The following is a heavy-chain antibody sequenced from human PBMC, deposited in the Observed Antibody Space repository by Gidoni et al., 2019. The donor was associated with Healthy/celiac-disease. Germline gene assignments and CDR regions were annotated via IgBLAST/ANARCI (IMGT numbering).Heavy chain of an antibody. V-gene: IGHV4-31*03. CDR3: ARDLLNTMVRGEKPLYYYYGMDV. Sequence: QVQLQESGPGRVKPSQTLSLPCTVSGGSISSGGHYWSWIRQPPGKGLEWIGYIYYRGSTYYNPSLKSRVTISVDTSKNQFSLKLSSVTAADTAVYYCARDLLNTMVRGEKPLYYYYGMDVWGQGTTVTVSS. CDR1: GGSISSGGHY. D-gene: IGHD3-10*01. J-gene: IGHJ6*02. CDR2: IYYRGST.